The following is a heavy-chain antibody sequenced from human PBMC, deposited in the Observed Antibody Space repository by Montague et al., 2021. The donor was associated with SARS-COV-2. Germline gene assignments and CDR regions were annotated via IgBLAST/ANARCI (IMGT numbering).Heavy chain of an antibody. Sequence: SETLSLTCTVSGGSISSYYWSWIRQPPGKGLEWIGYIYYSGSTNYNPSLKSRVTISVDTSKNQFSLKLSSVTAADTAVYYCAAGVSSGCFEWFDPWGQGTLVTVSS. D-gene: IGHD3-22*01. J-gene: IGHJ5*02. CDR3: AAGVSSGCFEWFDP. CDR2: IYYSGST. V-gene: IGHV4-59*01. CDR1: GGSISSYY.